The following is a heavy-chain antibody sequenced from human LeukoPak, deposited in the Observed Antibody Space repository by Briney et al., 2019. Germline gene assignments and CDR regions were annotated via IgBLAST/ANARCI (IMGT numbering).Heavy chain of an antibody. CDR1: GFTFSSYA. Sequence: GGSLRLSCAASGFTFSSYAMSWVRQAPGKGLEWVSAISGSGGSTYSADSVKGRFTISRDNSKNTLYLQMNSLRAEDTALYYCATFVGIVSGTYTVPGGLLVWGKGTTVTVSS. D-gene: IGHD2-2*03. J-gene: IGHJ6*04. V-gene: IGHV3-23*01. CDR3: ATFVGIVSGTYTVPGGLLV. CDR2: ISGSGGST.